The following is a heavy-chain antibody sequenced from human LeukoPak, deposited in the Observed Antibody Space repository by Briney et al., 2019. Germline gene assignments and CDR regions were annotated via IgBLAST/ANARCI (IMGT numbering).Heavy chain of an antibody. CDR2: IIGSGGST. CDR1: GFTFSNYG. CDR3: AKGGSSAYTANDF. V-gene: IGHV3-23*01. D-gene: IGHD3-16*01. Sequence: GGSLRLSCAASGFTFSNYGMSWVRQAPGKGLEWVSVIIGSGGSTYYADSVKGRFTISRDNSKNTLYLQMNSLRAEDTAVYYCAKGGSSAYTANDFWGQGTLVTVSS. J-gene: IGHJ4*02.